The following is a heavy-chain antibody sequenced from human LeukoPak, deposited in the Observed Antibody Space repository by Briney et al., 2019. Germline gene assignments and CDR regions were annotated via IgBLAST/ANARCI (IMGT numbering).Heavy chain of an antibody. J-gene: IGHJ4*02. Sequence: GGSLRLSCAASGFTFSSYEMNWVRQAPGKGLEWVSYISSSSSGITIYYADSVKGRFTISRDNAKNSLYLQMNSLRAEDTAVYYCARDRHSYGSSPFDYWGQGTLVTVSS. V-gene: IGHV3-48*03. CDR1: GFTFSSYE. CDR2: ISSSSSGITI. CDR3: ARDRHSYGSSPFDY. D-gene: IGHD5-18*01.